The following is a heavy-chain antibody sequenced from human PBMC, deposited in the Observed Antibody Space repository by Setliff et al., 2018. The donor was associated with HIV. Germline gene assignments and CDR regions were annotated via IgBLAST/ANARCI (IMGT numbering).Heavy chain of an antibody. CDR1: GDSVSSASYY. Sequence: SETLSLTCTVSGDSVSSASYYWSWIRQPPGKGLEWIGYIYYSGTTKYNPSLKSRVTISVDTSKNQFSLKLSSVTAADTAVYYCAREPRVRGTLDFWGQGTLVTVSS. D-gene: IGHD2-15*01. CDR3: AREPRVRGTLDF. CDR2: IYYSGTT. V-gene: IGHV4-61*01. J-gene: IGHJ4*02.